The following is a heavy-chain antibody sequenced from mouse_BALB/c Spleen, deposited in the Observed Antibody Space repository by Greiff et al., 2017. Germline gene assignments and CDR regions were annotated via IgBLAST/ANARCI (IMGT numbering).Heavy chain of an antibody. CDR3: ARELWGD. Sequence: ESGPGLVKPSQSLSLTCSVTGYSITSGYYWNWIRQFPGNKLEWMGYISYDGSNNYNPSLKNRISITRDTSKNQFFLKLNSVTTEDTATYYCARELWGDWGQGTLVTVSA. J-gene: IGHJ3*01. CDR2: ISYDGSN. CDR1: GYSITSGYY. D-gene: IGHD1-1*02. V-gene: IGHV3-6*02.